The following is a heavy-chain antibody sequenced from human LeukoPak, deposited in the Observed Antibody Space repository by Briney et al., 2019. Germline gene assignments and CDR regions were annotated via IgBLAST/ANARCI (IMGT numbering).Heavy chain of an antibody. CDR2: IYSTGST. Sequence: SETLSLTCTVSGDSISSGSHYWHWIRQPAGKGLEWIGRIYSTGSTNYTLSLKSRVTISVDTSKNQFSLRLNSVTAADTAVYYCASSFDGSLQPFDYWGQGTLVTVSS. V-gene: IGHV4-61*02. CDR1: GDSISSGSHY. CDR3: ASSFDGSLQPFDY. D-gene: IGHD3-9*01. J-gene: IGHJ4*02.